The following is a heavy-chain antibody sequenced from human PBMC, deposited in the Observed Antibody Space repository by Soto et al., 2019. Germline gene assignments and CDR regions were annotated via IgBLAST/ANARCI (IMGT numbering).Heavy chain of an antibody. V-gene: IGHV1-18*01. CDR3: ARMVTLQIIAAPPSDISPLDY. D-gene: IGHD6-6*01. J-gene: IGHJ4*02. CDR2: MNANNGNT. CDR1: GYTFTNDD. Sequence: ASVKVSCKASGYTFTNDDVNWVRQATGQGLEYIGWMNANNGNTDYAQKLQGRVTMTTDTSTSTAYMELRSLRSDDTAVYYCARMVTLQIIAAPPSDISPLDYWGQGTLVTVSS.